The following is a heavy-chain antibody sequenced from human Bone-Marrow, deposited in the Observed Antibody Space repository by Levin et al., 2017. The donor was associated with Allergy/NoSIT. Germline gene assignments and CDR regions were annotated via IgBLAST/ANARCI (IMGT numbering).Heavy chain of an antibody. Sequence: GESLKISCAGSGFTFSAFHLHWVRQAPGKGLEWVASISGSGDYIYYADSVKGRLTISRDNAKNSVHLQMDSLRVEDTAVYYCARLGMTSGVFLAEYYNGFDVWGQGTTVTVSS. CDR1: GFTFSAFH. V-gene: IGHV3-21*01. D-gene: IGHD3-10*01. CDR2: ISGSGDYI. CDR3: ARLGMTSGVFLAEYYNGFDV. J-gene: IGHJ6*02.